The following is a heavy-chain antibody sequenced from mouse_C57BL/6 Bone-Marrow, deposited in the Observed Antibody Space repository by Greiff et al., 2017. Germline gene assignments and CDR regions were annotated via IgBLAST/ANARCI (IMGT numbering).Heavy chain of an antibody. CDR3: TIDGYWTWFAY. CDR2: IDPEDGDT. CDR1: GFNIKDYY. J-gene: IGHJ3*01. V-gene: IGHV14-1*01. Sequence: EVKLQESGAELVRPGASVKLSCTASGFNIKDYYMHWVKQRPEQGLEWIGRIDPEDGDTEYAPKFQGKATMTADTSSNTAYLQLSSLTSEDTAVYYSTIDGYWTWFAYWGQGTLVTVSA. D-gene: IGHD2-3*01.